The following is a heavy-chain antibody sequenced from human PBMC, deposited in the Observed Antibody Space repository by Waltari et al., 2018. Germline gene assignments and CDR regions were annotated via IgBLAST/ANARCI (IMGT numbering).Heavy chain of an antibody. CDR3: ARGGETWNRLETHFDY. CDR2: IKTSAGNT. CDR1: GYPFNDYG. D-gene: IGHD1-1*01. V-gene: IGHV1-3*04. J-gene: IGHJ4*02. Sequence: QVQLVQSGAEVKEAGASVKVSCKTFGYPFNDYGLHLVRPAPGQGLERMGWIKTSAGNTKSSQTVQGRVTLNRDSSATTAYMDVSSLKSEDTAIYYCARGGETWNRLETHFDYWGQGTLVTVSS.